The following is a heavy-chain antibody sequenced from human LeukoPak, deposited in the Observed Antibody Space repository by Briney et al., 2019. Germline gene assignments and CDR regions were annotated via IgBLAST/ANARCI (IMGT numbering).Heavy chain of an antibody. D-gene: IGHD6-25*01. Sequence: ASVKVSCKASGYTFTNYYIHWMRQAPGQGLEWVGIINLNAVTTRYAQKFQGRITVTRDTSTSTVYMELSSLRSEDTAVYFCAREGAAEAKNFDYWGQGTLVIVTS. J-gene: IGHJ4*02. CDR3: AREGAAEAKNFDY. CDR1: GYTFTNYY. CDR2: INLNAVTT. V-gene: IGHV1-46*01.